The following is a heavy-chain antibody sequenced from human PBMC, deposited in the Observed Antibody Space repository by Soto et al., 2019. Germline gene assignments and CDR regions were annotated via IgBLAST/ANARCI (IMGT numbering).Heavy chain of an antibody. Sequence: SVKVSCNASAGTFTGYAMSWVRQDPAQGLDWMGGIIPICCTANYLQKFEGRVTITAEESTSTAYIELSSLRSEDTAVYYCARSRRPNDSSGYYYPHWGQGTLVTVSS. V-gene: IGHV1-69*13. J-gene: IGHJ4*02. CDR1: AGTFTGYA. CDR2: IIPICCTA. D-gene: IGHD3-22*01. CDR3: ARSRRPNDSSGYYYPH.